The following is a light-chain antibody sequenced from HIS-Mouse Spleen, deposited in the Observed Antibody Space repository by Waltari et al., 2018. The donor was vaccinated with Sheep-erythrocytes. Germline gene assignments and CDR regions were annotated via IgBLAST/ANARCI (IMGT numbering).Light chain of an antibody. Sequence: QSALTQPASVSGSPGQSITISCTGTSSDVGSYNLVSWYQQHPGKAPKLMIYEGSKRPSGVFNRCSGSKSGNTASLTISGRQAEDEADYYCCSYAGSSTPWVFGGGTKLTVL. CDR3: CSYAGSSTPWV. CDR2: EGS. CDR1: SSDVGSYNL. J-gene: IGLJ3*02. V-gene: IGLV2-23*01.